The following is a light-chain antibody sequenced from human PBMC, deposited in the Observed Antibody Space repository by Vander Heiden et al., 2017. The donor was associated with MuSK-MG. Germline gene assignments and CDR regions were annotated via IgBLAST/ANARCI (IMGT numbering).Light chain of an antibody. CDR2: AAA. CDR1: QGISSY. V-gene: IGKV1-9*01. J-gene: IGKJ1*01. Sequence: DIQLTQSPSFLSASAGDRVTITCRASQGISSYLAWYQQKPGKAPKLLIYAAATLQSGVPSRFSGSGSGTEFTLTIGSLQPEDFATYYCQQLNSYPRTFGQGTKVEIK. CDR3: QQLNSYPRT.